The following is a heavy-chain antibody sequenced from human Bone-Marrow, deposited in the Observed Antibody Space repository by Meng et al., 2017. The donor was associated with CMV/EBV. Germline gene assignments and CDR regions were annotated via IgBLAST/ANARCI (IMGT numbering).Heavy chain of an antibody. CDR3: ARADCSSTSCPRVYYYYGMDV. CDR2: ISSSSSTI. J-gene: IGHJ6*02. D-gene: IGHD2-2*01. Sequence: GESLKISCVASGPIFSSSGMHWVRQAPGKGLEWVSYISSSSSTIYYADSVKGRFTISRDNAKNSLYLQMNSLRAEDTAVYYCARADCSSTSCPRVYYYYGMDVWGQGTTVTVSS. V-gene: IGHV3-48*04. CDR1: GPIFSSSG.